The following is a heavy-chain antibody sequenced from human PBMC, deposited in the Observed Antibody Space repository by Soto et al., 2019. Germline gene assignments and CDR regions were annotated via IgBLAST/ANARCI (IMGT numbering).Heavy chain of an antibody. V-gene: IGHV3-48*01. CDR3: ARTYYDFWSGYYVYAFDI. CDR1: GFTFSSYS. J-gene: IGHJ3*02. D-gene: IGHD3-3*01. CDR2: ISSSSSTI. Sequence: GGSLRLSCAASGFTFSSYSMNWVRQAPGKGLEWVSYISSSSSTIYYADSVKGRFTISRDNAKNSLYLQMNSLRAEDTAVYYCARTYYDFWSGYYVYAFDIWGQGTMVTVSS.